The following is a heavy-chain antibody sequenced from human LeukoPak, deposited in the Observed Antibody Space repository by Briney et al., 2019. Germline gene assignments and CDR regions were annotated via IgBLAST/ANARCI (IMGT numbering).Heavy chain of an antibody. D-gene: IGHD3-22*01. V-gene: IGHV4-39*07. J-gene: IGHJ4*02. CDR3: ARDVLDSSGYPLPLDY. CDR2: NYYSGST. CDR1: GGSISSYY. Sequence: SETLSLTCTVSGGSISSYYWGCIRQPPGKGREWIGSNYYSGSTNYNPSLKSRVTISVDTSKNQFSLKLSSVTAADTAVYYCARDVLDSSGYPLPLDYWGQGTLVTVSS.